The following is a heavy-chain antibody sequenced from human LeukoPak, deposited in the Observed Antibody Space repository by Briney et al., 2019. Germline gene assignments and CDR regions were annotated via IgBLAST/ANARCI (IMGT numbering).Heavy chain of an antibody. CDR2: IYHTGST. Sequence: SETLSLTCDVSGYTISSGYYWGCIRQPPAKGLEWIGTIYHTGSTYYNPSLNSRVTISIDTSKNPFSLKLNSVTAADTARYYCARAGWILTSGLDYWGQGTLVPVSS. V-gene: IGHV4-38-2*01. CDR3: ARAGWILTSGLDY. CDR1: GYTISSGYY. D-gene: IGHD3-10*01. J-gene: IGHJ4*02.